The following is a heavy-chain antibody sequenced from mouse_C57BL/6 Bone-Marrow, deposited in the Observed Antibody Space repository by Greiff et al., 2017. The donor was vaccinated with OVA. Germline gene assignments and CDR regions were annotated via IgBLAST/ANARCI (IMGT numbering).Heavy chain of an antibody. Sequence: VQLQQSGAELVKPGASVKLSCKASGYTFTSYWMQWVKQRPGQGLEWIGEIDPSDSYTNYNQKFKGKATLTVDTSSSTAYMQLSSLTSEDSAVYYCAGWETPAEYFDVWGTGTTVTVSS. CDR2: IDPSDSYT. V-gene: IGHV1-50*01. J-gene: IGHJ1*03. D-gene: IGHD4-1*01. CDR3: AGWETPAEYFDV. CDR1: GYTFTSYW.